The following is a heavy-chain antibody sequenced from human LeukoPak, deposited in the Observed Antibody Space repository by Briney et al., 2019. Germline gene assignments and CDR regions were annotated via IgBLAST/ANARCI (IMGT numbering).Heavy chain of an antibody. D-gene: IGHD2-2*01. CDR1: GGSISSYY. J-gene: IGHJ5*02. V-gene: IGHV4-59*08. CDR2: IYYIVNT. CDR3: PRQVRVVPAARYSNYVWFDP. Sequence: PSETLSLTCTVSGGSISSYYWSWIRQPPGKGLEWMGYIYYIVNTNYNHSLKSRVTISVDKSQNQFPLKLSSATAADTAVYYCPRQVRVVPAARYSNYVWFDPWGQGTLVTVSS.